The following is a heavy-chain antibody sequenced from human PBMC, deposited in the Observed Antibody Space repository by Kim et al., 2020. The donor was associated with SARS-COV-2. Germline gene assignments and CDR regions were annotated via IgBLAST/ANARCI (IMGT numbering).Heavy chain of an antibody. D-gene: IGHD2-2*01. J-gene: IGHJ6*02. CDR1: GFTFSDYA. CDR2: ISASGGTT. Sequence: GGSLRLSCAASGFTFSDYAMTWVRQAPGKGLEWVSVISASGGTTHYADSVKGRFTISRDNSKNMLYLQMNTLRAEDTAIFYSARYCSTTTCPSHNYGMDAWGHGTTVTVSS. CDR3: ARYCSTTTCPSHNYGMDA. V-gene: IGHV3-23*01.